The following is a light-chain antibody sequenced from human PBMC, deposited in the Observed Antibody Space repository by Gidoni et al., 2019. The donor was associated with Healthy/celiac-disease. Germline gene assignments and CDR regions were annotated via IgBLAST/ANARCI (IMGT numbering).Light chain of an antibody. Sequence: IQMTQSPSSLSASVGDRVTITCRPSQSISSYLNWYQQKPGKAPKLLIYAASSLQSGVPSRFSGSGSGTDFTLTISSLQPEDFATYYCQQSYSTPSTFGQGTKVEIK. CDR1: QSISSY. CDR2: AAS. V-gene: IGKV1-39*01. J-gene: IGKJ1*01. CDR3: QQSYSTPST.